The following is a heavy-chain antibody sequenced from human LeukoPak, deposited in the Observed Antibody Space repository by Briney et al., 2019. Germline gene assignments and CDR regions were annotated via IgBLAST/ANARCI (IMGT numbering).Heavy chain of an antibody. CDR2: IYPGDSDT. CDR1: GYSFTSYW. D-gene: IGHD1-7*01. Sequence: GESLKISCKGSGYSFTSYWIGWVRQLPGKGLEWMGIIYPGDSDTRYSPSFQGQVTISADKSISTAYLQWSSLKASDTAMYYCARRSPNWNYGGTHFDYWGQGTLVTVSS. V-gene: IGHV5-51*01. CDR3: ARRSPNWNYGGTHFDY. J-gene: IGHJ4*02.